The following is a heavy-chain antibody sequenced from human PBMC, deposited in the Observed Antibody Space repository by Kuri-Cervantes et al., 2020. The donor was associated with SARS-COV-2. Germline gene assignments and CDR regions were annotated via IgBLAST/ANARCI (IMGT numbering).Heavy chain of an antibody. CDR1: GFTFSNYA. CDR3: AKGTTTYTSPFDY. D-gene: IGHD1-14*01. J-gene: IGHJ4*02. CDR2: ISGRSDNT. V-gene: IGHV3-23*01. Sequence: GGSLRLSCATSGFTFSNYAMTWIRQAPGKGLEWFSTISGRSDNTYFAASVKGRFTISRDNFKNMMFLQMSSLRADDTAVYYCAKGTTTYTSPFDYWGRGTLVTVSS.